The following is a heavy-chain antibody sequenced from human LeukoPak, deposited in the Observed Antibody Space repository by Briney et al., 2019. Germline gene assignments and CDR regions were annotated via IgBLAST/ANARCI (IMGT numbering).Heavy chain of an antibody. Sequence: GGSLRLSCAASGFTFSSYSMNWVRQAPGKGLEWVSSISSSSGSIYYADSVKGRFTISRDNAKNSLYLQMNSLRAEDTAVYYCARALQYGSGYYGIDYWGQGTLVTVSS. D-gene: IGHD3-22*01. CDR3: ARALQYGSGYYGIDY. J-gene: IGHJ4*02. V-gene: IGHV3-21*01. CDR1: GFTFSSYS. CDR2: ISSSSGSI.